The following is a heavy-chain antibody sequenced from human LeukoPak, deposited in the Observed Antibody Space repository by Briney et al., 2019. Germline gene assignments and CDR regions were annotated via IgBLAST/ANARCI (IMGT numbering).Heavy chain of an antibody. Sequence: SVKVSCKASGGTFSSYAISWVRQAPGQGLEWMGGIIPIFGTANYTQKFQGRVTITTDESTSTAYMELSSLRSEDTAVYYCARGDYSSSPLTFDYWGQGTLVTVSS. D-gene: IGHD6-6*01. CDR3: ARGDYSSSPLTFDY. CDR1: GGTFSSYA. J-gene: IGHJ4*02. V-gene: IGHV1-69*05. CDR2: IIPIFGTA.